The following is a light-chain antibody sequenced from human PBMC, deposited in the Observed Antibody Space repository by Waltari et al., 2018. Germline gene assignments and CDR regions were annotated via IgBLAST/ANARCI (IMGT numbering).Light chain of an antibody. Sequence: DIVMTQSPDSLAVSLGERATINCKSSQSVLYSSNNKNYLAWYQQKPGQPPKLLIYWASTRESGVPDRCSGSGSGTDFTLTISSLQAEDVAVYYCQQYYSTPRTLTFGGGTKVEIK. CDR3: QQYYSTPRTLT. V-gene: IGKV4-1*01. CDR1: QSVLYSSNNKNY. CDR2: WAS. J-gene: IGKJ4*01.